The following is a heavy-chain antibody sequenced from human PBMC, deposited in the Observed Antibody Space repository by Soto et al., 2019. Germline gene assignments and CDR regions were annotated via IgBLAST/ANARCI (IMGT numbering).Heavy chain of an antibody. V-gene: IGHV4-31*03. J-gene: IGHJ6*02. Sequence: SETLSLTCTVSGGSISSGGYYWSWIRQHPGKGLEWIGYIYYSGSTYYNPSLKSRVTISVDTSKNQFSLKLSSVTAADTAVYYCARISSWYDYYYGMDVWGQGTTVTAP. D-gene: IGHD6-13*01. CDR1: GGSISSGGYY. CDR3: ARISSWYDYYYGMDV. CDR2: IYYSGST.